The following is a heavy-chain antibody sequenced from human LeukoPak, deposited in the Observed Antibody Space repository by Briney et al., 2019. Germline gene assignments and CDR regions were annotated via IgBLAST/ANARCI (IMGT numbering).Heavy chain of an antibody. D-gene: IGHD1-26*01. CDR1: GYTFTSYD. Sequence: GASVKVSCKASGYTFTSYDINWVRQATGQGLEWMGWMNPNSGNTGYAQKFQGRVTMTRNTSISTAYMELSSLRSEDTAVYYCARAPLFRTRYSGSWFWVYWGQGTLVTVSS. CDR2: MNPNSGNT. CDR3: ARAPLFRTRYSGSWFWVY. V-gene: IGHV1-8*01. J-gene: IGHJ4*02.